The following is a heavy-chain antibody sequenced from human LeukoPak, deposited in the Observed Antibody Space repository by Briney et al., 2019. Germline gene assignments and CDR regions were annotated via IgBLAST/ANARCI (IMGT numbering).Heavy chain of an antibody. J-gene: IGHJ3*02. Sequence: PGGSLRLSCAASGFTFDDYAMHWVRQAPGKGLEWVSGISWNSGSIGYADSVKGRFTISRDNAKNSLYLQMNSLRAEDTALYYCAKDTDFHPEGAFDIWGQGTMVTVSS. V-gene: IGHV3-9*01. CDR1: GFTFDDYA. CDR3: AKDTDFHPEGAFDI. CDR2: ISWNSGSI. D-gene: IGHD3/OR15-3a*01.